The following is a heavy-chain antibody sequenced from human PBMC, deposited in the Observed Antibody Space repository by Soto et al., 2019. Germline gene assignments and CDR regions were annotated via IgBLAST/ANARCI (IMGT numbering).Heavy chain of an antibody. CDR1: GGSISSYY. D-gene: IGHD6-13*01. CDR2: IYYSGST. V-gene: IGHV4-59*01. CDR3: ARSTTGYSGGWYKPQPSVLCDH. J-gene: IGHJ4*02. Sequence: SETLSLTCTVSGGSISSYYWSWIRQPPGKGLDWIGYIYYSGSTNYNPSLKSRVTISVDTSKNQFSLKLSSGTAADTAVYYCARSTTGYSGGWYKPQPSVLCDHLGQGTLVTVSS.